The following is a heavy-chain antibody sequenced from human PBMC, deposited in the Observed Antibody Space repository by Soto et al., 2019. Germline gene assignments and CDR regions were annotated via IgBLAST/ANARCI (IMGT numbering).Heavy chain of an antibody. D-gene: IGHD3-22*01. V-gene: IGHV4-59*01. Sequence: SETLSLTCTVSGGSISSYYWSWIRQPPGKGLEWIGYIYYSGSTNYNPSLKSRVTISVDTSKNQFSLKLSSVTAADTAVYYCARDRVGGFYYDSSGYFDAFDIWGQGTMVTVSS. J-gene: IGHJ3*02. CDR3: ARDRVGGFYYDSSGYFDAFDI. CDR2: IYYSGST. CDR1: GGSISSYY.